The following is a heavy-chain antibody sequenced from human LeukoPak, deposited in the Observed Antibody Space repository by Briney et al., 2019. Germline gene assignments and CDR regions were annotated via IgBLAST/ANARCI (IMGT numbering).Heavy chain of an antibody. CDR3: ARHPFSSPFDF. CDR2: VYFTGNT. V-gene: IGHV4-59*08. Sequence: SETLSLTCTVSGTSISGDYWSWIRQPPGKGLEWIGYVYFTGNTNYNPSLKSRVTISMDTSKNQISLTVTSVTAADTAVYYCARHPFSSPFDFWGQGTLVAVSS. CDR1: GTSISGDY. J-gene: IGHJ4*02.